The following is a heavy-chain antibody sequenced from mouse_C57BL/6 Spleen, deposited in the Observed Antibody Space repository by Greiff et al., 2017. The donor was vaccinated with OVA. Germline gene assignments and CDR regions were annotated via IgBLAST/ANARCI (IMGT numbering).Heavy chain of an antibody. CDR3: ARGAYGSSYSFAY. D-gene: IGHD1-1*01. J-gene: IGHJ3*01. CDR1: GYSITSGYY. Sequence: EVQRVESGPGLVKPSQSLSLTCSVTGYSITSGYYWTWIRQFPGNKLEWMGYISYDGSNNYNPSLKNRISITRDTSKNQFFLKLNSVTTEDTATYYCARGAYGSSYSFAYWGQGTLVTVSA. V-gene: IGHV3-6*01. CDR2: ISYDGSN.